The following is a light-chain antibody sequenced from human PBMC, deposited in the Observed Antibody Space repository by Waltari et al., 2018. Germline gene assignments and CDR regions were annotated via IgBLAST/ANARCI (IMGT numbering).Light chain of an antibody. V-gene: IGKV1-39*01. Sequence: DVQMTQSPSSVSAYVGDRVDTTCRTSQNSGSSLNWYQQKPGNAPKLLISGTLTLQNGVPSRFSGGGSGTDFTLTISSLQPEDSATYYCHQSFISPPTFGPGT. CDR1: QNSGSS. CDR3: HQSFISPPT. J-gene: IGKJ3*01. CDR2: GTL.